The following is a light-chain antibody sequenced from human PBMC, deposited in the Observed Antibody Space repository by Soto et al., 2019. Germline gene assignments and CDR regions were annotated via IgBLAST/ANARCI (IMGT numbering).Light chain of an antibody. CDR3: CSYAGSYSWV. CDR2: DVR. V-gene: IGLV2-11*01. Sequence: QAVVTQPRSVSGSPGQSVTISCTGTSSDVGAYNYVSWYQQHPGKAPKLMIFDVRERPSGVPDRFSGSKFGNTASLAISGLQAEDEAEYFCCSYAGSYSWVFGGGTQLTVL. CDR1: SSDVGAYNY. J-gene: IGLJ3*02.